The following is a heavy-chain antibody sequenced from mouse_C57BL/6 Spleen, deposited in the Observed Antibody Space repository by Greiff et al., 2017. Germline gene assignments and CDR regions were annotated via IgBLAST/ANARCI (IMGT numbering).Heavy chain of an antibody. J-gene: IGHJ3*01. D-gene: IGHD1-1*01. CDR1: GFTFSSYA. V-gene: IGHV5S21*01. CDR3: TRRTTVVGECLR. CDR2: ISSGGDYI. Sequence: EVRLMESGEGLVKPGGSLKLSCAASGFTFSSYAMSWVRQTPETRLEWVASISSGGDYIYFAEAVKGRFTISRDNARNTLYLQMSSLKSEDTAMYYCTRRTTVVGECLRWGQGTLVTVSA.